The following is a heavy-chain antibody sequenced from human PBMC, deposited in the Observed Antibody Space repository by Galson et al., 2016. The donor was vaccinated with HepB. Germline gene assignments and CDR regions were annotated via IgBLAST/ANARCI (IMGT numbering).Heavy chain of an antibody. Sequence: SLRLSCAVSGFTFSTYGMHWVRQAPGKGLEWVAIISYDGGNKYYADSVKGRFTISRDNSENTLFLQMNSLRLEDTAVYYCAKVTANYNYYYGIDVWGQGTTVAVTS. J-gene: IGHJ6*02. CDR1: GFTFSTYG. CDR2: ISYDGGNK. CDR3: AKVTANYNYYYGIDV. V-gene: IGHV3-30*18. D-gene: IGHD3-10*01.